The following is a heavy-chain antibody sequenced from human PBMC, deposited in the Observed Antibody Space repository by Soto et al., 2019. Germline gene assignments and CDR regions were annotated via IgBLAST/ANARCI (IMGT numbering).Heavy chain of an antibody. Sequence: ASVKVSCKASGYTFTNYGISWVRQAPGQGLEWMGWISAYNDNTNYAQRFQGRVTMTTDTSTSTAYMELRSLRSDDTAVYYCARDSSSWFYYYYGMDVWGQGTTVTVSS. J-gene: IGHJ6*02. CDR3: ARDSSSWFYYYYGMDV. CDR2: ISAYNDNT. D-gene: IGHD6-13*01. V-gene: IGHV1-18*01. CDR1: GYTFTNYG.